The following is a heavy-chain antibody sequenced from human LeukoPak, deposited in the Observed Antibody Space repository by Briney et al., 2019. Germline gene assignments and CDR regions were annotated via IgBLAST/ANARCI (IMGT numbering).Heavy chain of an antibody. V-gene: IGHV1-69*13. Sequence: GASVKVSCKASGGTFSSYAISWVRQAPGQGLEWMGGIIPIFGTANYAQKFQGRVTINADESTSTAYMELSSLRSEDTAVYYCARGSLGYCSGGSCPYYYYYYMDVWGKGTTVTVSS. CDR1: GGTFSSYA. CDR2: IIPIFGTA. CDR3: ARGSLGYCSGGSCPYYYYYYMDV. J-gene: IGHJ6*03. D-gene: IGHD2-15*01.